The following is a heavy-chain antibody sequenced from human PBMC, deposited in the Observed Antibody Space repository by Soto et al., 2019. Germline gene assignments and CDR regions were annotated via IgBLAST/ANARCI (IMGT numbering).Heavy chain of an antibody. CDR2: ISSSGSTI. CDR3: ASLYGSGSYFGYYYGMDV. V-gene: IGHV3-11*01. D-gene: IGHD3-10*01. CDR1: GFTFSDYY. Sequence: QVQLVESGGGLVKPGGSLRLSCAASGFTFSDYYMSWISQAPGKRLEWVSYISSSGSTIYYADSVKGRFTISRDNAKNSLYLQMNSLTAEDSAVYYCASLYGSGSYFGYYYGMDVWGQGTTVTVSS. J-gene: IGHJ6*02.